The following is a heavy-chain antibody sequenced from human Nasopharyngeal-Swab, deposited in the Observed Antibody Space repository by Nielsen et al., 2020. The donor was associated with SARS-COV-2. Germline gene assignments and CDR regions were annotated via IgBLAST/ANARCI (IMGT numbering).Heavy chain of an antibody. J-gene: IGHJ4*02. V-gene: IGHV3-74*01. Sequence: EGSLRLSCAASGFTFSRYWMHWVRLPPGKGLEWVSQIDVDGRRTTYADSVKGRFTISRDNAKNTLYLQMNSLRAEDTAVYYCVRGGLGTGLENWGQGTLVTVSS. D-gene: IGHD1-14*01. CDR1: GFTFSRYW. CDR2: IDVDGRRT. CDR3: VRGGLGTGLEN.